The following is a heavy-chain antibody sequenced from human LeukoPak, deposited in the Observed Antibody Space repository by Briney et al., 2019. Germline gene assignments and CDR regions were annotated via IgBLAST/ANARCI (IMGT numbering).Heavy chain of an antibody. V-gene: IGHV4-34*01. J-gene: IGHJ4*02. D-gene: IGHD2-8*01. CDR2: INHSGST. CDR1: GGSFSGYY. CDR3: ARVPSIGGAYCTNGVCYSPTFGY. Sequence: SETLSLTCAVYGGSFSGYYWSWIRQPPGKGLEWIGEINHSGSTNYNPSLKSRVTISVDTSKNQFSLKLSSVTAADTAVYYCARVPSIGGAYCTNGVCYSPTFGYWGQGTLVTVSS.